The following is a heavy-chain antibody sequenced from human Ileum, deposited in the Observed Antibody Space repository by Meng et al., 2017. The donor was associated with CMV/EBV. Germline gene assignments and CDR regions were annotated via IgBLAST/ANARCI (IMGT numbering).Heavy chain of an antibody. Sequence: GESLKISCAASGFIFSSYWMHWVRQAPGKGLVWVSRINSDGSNTNYADSVKGRFTISRDNAKNTLYLQMSSLRAEDTAVYYCARDQSGYYTLGGGMDVWGQGTTVTVSS. CDR2: INSDGSNT. V-gene: IGHV3-74*01. J-gene: IGHJ6*02. D-gene: IGHD3-3*01. CDR3: ARDQSGYYTLGGGMDV. CDR1: GFIFSSYW.